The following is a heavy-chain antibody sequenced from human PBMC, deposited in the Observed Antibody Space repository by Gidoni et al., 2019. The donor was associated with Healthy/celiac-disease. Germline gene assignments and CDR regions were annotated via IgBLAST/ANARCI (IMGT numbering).Heavy chain of an antibody. J-gene: IGHJ6*02. Sequence: QVQLVQSGAEVKKPGSSVKVSCKASGGTFSSYAISWVRQAPGQGLEWMGGIIPIFGTANYAQKFQGRVTITADESTSTAYMELSSLRSEDTAVYYCARDLWHGDYAQAPYYYYYGMDVWGQGTTVTVSS. CDR3: ARDLWHGDYAQAPYYYYYGMDV. V-gene: IGHV1-69*01. CDR1: GGTFSSYA. D-gene: IGHD4-17*01. CDR2: IIPIFGTA.